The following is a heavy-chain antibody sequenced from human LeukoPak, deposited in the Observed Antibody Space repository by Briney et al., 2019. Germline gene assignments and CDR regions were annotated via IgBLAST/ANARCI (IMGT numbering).Heavy chain of an antibody. Sequence: PGGSLRLSCAASGFTFSSYAMSWVRQAPVKGLEWVSAIRGSGGSTYYADSVKGRFTISRDNSKNTLYLQMNSLRAEDTAVYYCAKGYCSSTSCYSRFDPWGQGTLVTVSS. CDR2: IRGSGGST. J-gene: IGHJ5*02. CDR3: AKGYCSSTSCYSRFDP. D-gene: IGHD2-2*02. CDR1: GFTFSSYA. V-gene: IGHV3-23*01.